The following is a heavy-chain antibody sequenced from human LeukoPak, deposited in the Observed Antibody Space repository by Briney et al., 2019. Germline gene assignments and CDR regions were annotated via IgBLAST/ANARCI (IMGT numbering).Heavy chain of an antibody. V-gene: IGHV1-46*01. Sequence: ASVKVSCKASGYTFTGYYMHWVRQAPGQGLEWMGIINPSGGSTTYAQKFRGRLTMTRDMSTSTVYMELSSLRSEDTAVYYCARGSRPVYNLLTGKRYFDYWGQGTLLTVSS. CDR2: INPSGGST. J-gene: IGHJ4*02. CDR1: GYTFTGYY. D-gene: IGHD3-9*01. CDR3: ARGSRPVYNLLTGKRYFDY.